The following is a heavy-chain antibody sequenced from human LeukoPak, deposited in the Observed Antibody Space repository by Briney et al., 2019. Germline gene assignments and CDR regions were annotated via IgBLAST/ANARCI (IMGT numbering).Heavy chain of an antibody. V-gene: IGHV3-23*01. CDR3: AKSAAGPYYFHGMDV. D-gene: IGHD3-10*01. J-gene: IGHJ6*02. Sequence: PSEGSLRLSCAASGFTFSSFAMSWVRQAPGKGLEWVSTISGSVGNTYYADSVKGRFTISRDNSKNTLYLQMNSLRAEDTAVYYCAKSAAGPYYFHGMDVWGQGTTVTVPS. CDR2: ISGSVGNT. CDR1: GFTFSSFA.